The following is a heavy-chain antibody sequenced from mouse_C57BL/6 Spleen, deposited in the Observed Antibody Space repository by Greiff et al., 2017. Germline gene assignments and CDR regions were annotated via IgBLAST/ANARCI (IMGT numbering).Heavy chain of an antibody. J-gene: IGHJ3*01. D-gene: IGHD3-3*01. Sequence: VQLQQPGAELVKPGASVKLSCKASGYTFTSYWMHWVKQRPGQGLEWIGMIHPNSGSTNYNEKFKSKATLTVDKSSSTAYMQLSSLSSEDSAVYYCARGGQGAWFAYWGQGTLVTVSA. CDR3: ARGGQGAWFAY. CDR2: IHPNSGST. V-gene: IGHV1-64*01. CDR1: GYTFTSYW.